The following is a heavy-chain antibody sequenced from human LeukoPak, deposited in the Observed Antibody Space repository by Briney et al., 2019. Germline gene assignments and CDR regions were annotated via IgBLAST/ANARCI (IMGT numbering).Heavy chain of an antibody. CDR1: GGSISSYY. V-gene: IGHV4-4*07. J-gene: IGHJ4*02. CDR3: AKDLRAVAAAADNDY. Sequence: SETLSLTCTVSGGSISSYYWSWIRQPAGKGLEWIGRIYTSGSTNYNPSLKSRVTMSVDTSKNQFSLKLSSVTAADTAVYYCAKDLRAVAAAADNDYWGQGTLVTVSS. CDR2: IYTSGST. D-gene: IGHD6-13*01.